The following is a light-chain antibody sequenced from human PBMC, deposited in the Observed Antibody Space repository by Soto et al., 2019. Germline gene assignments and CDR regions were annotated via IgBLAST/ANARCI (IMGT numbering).Light chain of an antibody. J-gene: IGKJ5*01. CDR2: DVS. V-gene: IGKV1-13*02. Sequence: AIQLTQSPSSLSASVGDRVTITCRASQDIRGALAWYQQKPGKAPKILIYDVSSLQSGVPSRFSDSSSGTDFTLTISGLQPEDFATYYCQQFNSYPIIFGQGTRLDIK. CDR3: QQFNSYPII. CDR1: QDIRGA.